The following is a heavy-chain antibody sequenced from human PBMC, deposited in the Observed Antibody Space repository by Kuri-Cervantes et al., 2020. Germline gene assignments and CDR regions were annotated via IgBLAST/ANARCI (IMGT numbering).Heavy chain of an antibody. Sequence: ASVKVSCKASGYTFTSYGISWVRQAPGQGLEWMGWISAYNGKTKYVQKFQDRVTMTTDTSTRTAYMEVRSLRSDDTAVYYCARGVYDILNGYDDYYYYGMDVWGQGTTVTVSS. CDR1: GYTFTSYG. CDR3: ARGVYDILNGYDDYYYYGMDV. V-gene: IGHV1-18*01. D-gene: IGHD3-9*01. J-gene: IGHJ6*02. CDR2: ISAYNGKT.